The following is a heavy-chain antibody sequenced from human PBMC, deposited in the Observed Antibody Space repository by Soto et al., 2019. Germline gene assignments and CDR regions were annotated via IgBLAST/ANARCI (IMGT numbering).Heavy chain of an antibody. V-gene: IGHV4-59*01. Sequence: QVQLRESGPGLVKPSETLSLTCTVSGGSITSAWWSWIRQYPGKALEWIAFIHHTGITNYNPSLRSRGTISVDTSKNQCSLVLTSVTAAGTAVYYCAGHGWLGPNIGSYWFDPWGQGTLVTVSS. J-gene: IGHJ5*02. CDR1: GGSITSAW. CDR2: IHHTGIT. D-gene: IGHD6-19*01. CDR3: AGHGWLGPNIGSYWFDP.